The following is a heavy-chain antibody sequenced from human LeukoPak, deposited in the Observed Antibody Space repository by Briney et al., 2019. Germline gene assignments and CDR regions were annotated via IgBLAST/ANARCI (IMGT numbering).Heavy chain of an antibody. Sequence: GGSLRLSCAASGFTFSSYGMSWVRQAPGKGLEWVSGISGSGGRTYYADSVKGRFTISRDNSKNMLYLQMNSLRAEDTAVYYCAKDRLAYSGHDYMYYYYGMDVWGQGTTVTVSS. V-gene: IGHV3-23*01. CDR2: ISGSGGRT. D-gene: IGHD5-12*01. J-gene: IGHJ6*02. CDR1: GFTFSSYG. CDR3: AKDRLAYSGHDYMYYYYGMDV.